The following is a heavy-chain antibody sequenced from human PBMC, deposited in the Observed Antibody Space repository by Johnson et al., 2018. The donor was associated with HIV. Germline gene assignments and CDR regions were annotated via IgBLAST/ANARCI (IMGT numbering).Heavy chain of an antibody. CDR1: GFTFSNYA. V-gene: IGHV3-33*01. D-gene: IGHD6-19*01. CDR3: ASGIAVAGTLLDAFDI. CDR2: IWYNGSNK. Sequence: QVQLVESGGGVVQPGRSLRLSCAASGFTFSNYAMHWVRQAPGKGLEWVAVIWYNGSNKHYAGSVNGRFTISRDNSKNTLYLQMNSLRVEDTAVYYCASGIAVAGTLLDAFDIWGQGTMVTVSS. J-gene: IGHJ3*02.